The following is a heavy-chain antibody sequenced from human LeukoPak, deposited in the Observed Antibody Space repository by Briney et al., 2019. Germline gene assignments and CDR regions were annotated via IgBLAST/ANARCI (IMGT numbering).Heavy chain of an antibody. V-gene: IGHV1-2*02. CDR3: ARVRPYTIFGVVIKSDFDY. CDR2: INPNSGGT. CDR1: GYTFTGYY. D-gene: IGHD3-3*01. J-gene: IGHJ4*02. Sequence: ASVKVSCKASGYTFTGYYMHWVRQAPGQGLEWMGWINPNSGGTNYAQKFQGRVTMTRDTSISTAYTELSRLRSDDTAVYYCARVRPYTIFGVVIKSDFDYWGQGTLVTVSS.